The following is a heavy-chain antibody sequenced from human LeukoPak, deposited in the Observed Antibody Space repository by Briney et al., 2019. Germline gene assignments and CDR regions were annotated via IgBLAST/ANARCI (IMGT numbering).Heavy chain of an antibody. CDR2: ITSSSSYI. CDR1: GFTFTSYN. V-gene: IGHV3-21*06. Sequence: GGSLRLSCAASGFTFTSYNMNWVRQAPGKGLEWVSSITSSSSYIYYADSVKGRFTISRDNAKNSLYLQMDSLRVEDTAVYYCARENHKVRGVNGHNWFDPWGQGTLVTVSS. CDR3: ARENHKVRGVNGHNWFDP. D-gene: IGHD3-10*01. J-gene: IGHJ5*02.